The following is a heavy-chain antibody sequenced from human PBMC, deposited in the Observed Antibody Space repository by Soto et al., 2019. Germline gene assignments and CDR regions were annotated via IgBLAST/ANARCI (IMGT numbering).Heavy chain of an antibody. CDR1: GGTFSSYT. CDR2: IIPVLDIE. J-gene: IGHJ4*02. CDR3: AGLTETGTTAYDY. V-gene: IGHV1-69*02. Sequence: QVQLVQSGAEVKKPGSSVKVSCKVSGGTFSSYTISWVRQARGQGLEWMGRIIPVLDIEKYAQKFQGRVTITADKSTSTAYMELVSLRSEDTAVYYCAGLTETGTTAYDYWGQGTLVNVSS. D-gene: IGHD1-7*01.